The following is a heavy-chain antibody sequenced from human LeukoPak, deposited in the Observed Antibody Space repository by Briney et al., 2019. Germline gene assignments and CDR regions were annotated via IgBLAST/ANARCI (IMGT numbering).Heavy chain of an antibody. J-gene: IGHJ6*02. CDR1: GFTFSSYS. CDR3: AREGGSRYGMDV. V-gene: IGHV3-48*02. D-gene: IGHD1-26*01. CDR2: ISSSSSTI. Sequence: GGSLRLSCAASGFTFSSYSMNWVRQAPGKGLEWVSYISSSSSTIYYADSVKGRFTIPRDNAKNSLCLQMNSLRDEDTAVYYCAREGGSRYGMDVWGQGTTVTVSS.